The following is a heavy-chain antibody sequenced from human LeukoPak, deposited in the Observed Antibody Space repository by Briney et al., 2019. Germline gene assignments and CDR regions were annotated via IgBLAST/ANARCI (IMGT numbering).Heavy chain of an antibody. Sequence: ASVKVSCKASGYTFTDFGISWVRQAPGQGLEWMGWISAYNGNTNYAQKFQGRVTMSTDTSTSTAYMELRSLRSDDTAVYYCARDVYSIAAAGTFDYWGQGTLVTVSS. CDR1: GYTFTDFG. CDR3: ARDVYSIAAAGTFDY. V-gene: IGHV1-18*01. D-gene: IGHD6-13*01. CDR2: ISAYNGNT. J-gene: IGHJ4*02.